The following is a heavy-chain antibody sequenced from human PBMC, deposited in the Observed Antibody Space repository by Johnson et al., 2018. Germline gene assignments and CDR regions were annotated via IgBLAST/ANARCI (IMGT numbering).Heavy chain of an antibody. CDR1: GGSISGSSYF. J-gene: IGHJ4*02. Sequence: QVQLQESGPGLVKPSETLSLTCTVSGGSISGSSYFWGWIRQPPGKGLEWIGRIYYSGSTYYNPSLKSRVTISVDTSKNQFSLKLTSVTVADTAVYYCARPGYSGYDFTYWGQGTLVTVSS. D-gene: IGHD5-12*01. V-gene: IGHV4-39*01. CDR3: ARPGYSGYDFTY. CDR2: IYYSGST.